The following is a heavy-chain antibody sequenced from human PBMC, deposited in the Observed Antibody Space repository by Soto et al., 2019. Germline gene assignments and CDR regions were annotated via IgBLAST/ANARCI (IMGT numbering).Heavy chain of an antibody. Sequence: QVQLVESGAGVVQPGRSLRISCAASGFSFSDYGMHWVRQAPGKGLEWVAAIWYDGSHKYHADSVKDRFTISRDNSKNTRYLPMDSLRAEETAVYYCARGATIDRGERDFDYWGQGALVTVSS. CDR3: ARGATIDRGERDFDY. J-gene: IGHJ4*02. CDR1: GFSFSDYG. CDR2: IWYDGSHK. D-gene: IGHD4-17*01. V-gene: IGHV3-33*01.